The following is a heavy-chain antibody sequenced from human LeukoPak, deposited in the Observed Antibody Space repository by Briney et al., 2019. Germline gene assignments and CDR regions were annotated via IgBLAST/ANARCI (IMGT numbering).Heavy chain of an antibody. J-gene: IGHJ6*03. CDR1: GGSISSSNW. Sequence: SETLSLTCAVSGGSISSSNWWSWVRQPPGKGLEWIGEIYHSGSTNYNPSLKSRVTISVDKSKNQFSLKLSSVTAADTALYYCAQLAATGSYYYYYYMDVWGKGTTVTASS. D-gene: IGHD1-1*01. V-gene: IGHV4-4*02. CDR2: IYHSGST. CDR3: AQLAATGSYYYYYYMDV.